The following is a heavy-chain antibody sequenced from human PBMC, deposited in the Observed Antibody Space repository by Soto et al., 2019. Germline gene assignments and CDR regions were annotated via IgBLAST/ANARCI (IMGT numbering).Heavy chain of an antibody. J-gene: IGHJ6*02. D-gene: IGHD2-21*02. CDR3: ARLNIVVVTATPSYYGMDV. CDR2: IYYSGST. CDR1: GGSISSYY. V-gene: IGHV4-59*08. Sequence: AETLSLSCTVSGGSISSYYWSWIRQPPGKGLEWIGYIYYSGSTNYNPSLKSRVTISVDTSKNQFALKLSSVTAADTAVYYCARLNIVVVTATPSYYGMDVWGQGTTVTSP.